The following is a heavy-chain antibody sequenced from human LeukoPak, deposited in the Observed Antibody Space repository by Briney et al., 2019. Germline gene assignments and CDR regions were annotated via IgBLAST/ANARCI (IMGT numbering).Heavy chain of an antibody. V-gene: IGHV3-74*01. D-gene: IGHD3-22*01. CDR3: AAFYYDPAY. Sequence: PGGSLRLSRAASGFTFRTYWMHWVRQAPGKGLIWVSRISGDGRSTSYADSVKGRFTISRDNAKNTLYLQMHSLRAEDTAVYYCAAFYYDPAYWGQGTLVTVSS. J-gene: IGHJ4*02. CDR1: GFTFRTYW. CDR2: ISGDGRST.